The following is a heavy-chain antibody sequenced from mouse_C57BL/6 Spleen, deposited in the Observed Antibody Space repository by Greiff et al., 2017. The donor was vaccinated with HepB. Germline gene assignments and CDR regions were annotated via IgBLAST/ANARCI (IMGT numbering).Heavy chain of an antibody. J-gene: IGHJ4*01. CDR1: GFNIKDDY. CDR2: IDPENGDT. D-gene: IGHD1-1*01. CDR3: TVYGSSHYAMDY. Sequence: EVQLQQSGAELVRPGASVKLSCTASGFNIKDDYMHWVKQRPEQGLEWIGWIDPENGDTEYASKFQGKATITADTSSNTAYLQLSSLTSEDTAVYYCTVYGSSHYAMDYWGQGTSVTVSS. V-gene: IGHV14-4*01.